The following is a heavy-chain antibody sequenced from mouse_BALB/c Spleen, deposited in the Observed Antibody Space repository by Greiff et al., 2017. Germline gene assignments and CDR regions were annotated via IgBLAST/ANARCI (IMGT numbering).Heavy chain of an antibody. CDR3: YYYDYDYYAMDY. J-gene: IGHJ4*01. D-gene: IGHD2-4*01. CDR2: IYPGNSDT. CDR1: GYTFTSYW. Sequence: VQLKQSGTVLARPGASVKMSCKASGYTFTSYWMHWVKQRPGQGLEWIGAIYPGNSDTSYNQKFKGKAKLTAVTSTSTAYMELSSLTNEDSAVYYCYYYDYDYYAMDYWGQGTSVTVSS. V-gene: IGHV1-5*01.